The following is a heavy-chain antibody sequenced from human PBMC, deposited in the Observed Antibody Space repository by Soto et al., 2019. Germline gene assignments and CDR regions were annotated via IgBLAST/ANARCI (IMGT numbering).Heavy chain of an antibody. V-gene: IGHV3-73*01. CDR1: GFTFGGSA. CDR3: TRQTDAVQWLVVPTDYNFDY. J-gene: IGHJ4*02. D-gene: IGHD6-19*01. CDR2: IRSKTNSYAT. Sequence: CAASGFTFGGSAMHWVRQASGKGLEWVGHIRSKTNSYATAHAESVKGRFTISRDDSMNTAYLQMNSLKTEDTAVYFCTRQTDAVQWLVVPTDYNFDYWGQGTLVTVSS.